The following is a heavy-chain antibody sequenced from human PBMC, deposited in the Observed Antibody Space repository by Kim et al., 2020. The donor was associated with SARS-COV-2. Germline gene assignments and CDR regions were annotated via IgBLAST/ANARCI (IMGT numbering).Heavy chain of an antibody. Sequence: GESLKISCKGSGYTFTNYWIGWVRQMPGKGLEWMAIIYPRNSATRYSPSFQGQVTISADNSISTAYLQWSSLQASDTAMYYCAIYYYSGSGSPPSWGQGTLVTVSS. CDR1: GYTFTNYW. D-gene: IGHD3-10*01. J-gene: IGHJ5*02. V-gene: IGHV5-51*01. CDR3: AIYYYSGSGSPPS. CDR2: IYPRNSAT.